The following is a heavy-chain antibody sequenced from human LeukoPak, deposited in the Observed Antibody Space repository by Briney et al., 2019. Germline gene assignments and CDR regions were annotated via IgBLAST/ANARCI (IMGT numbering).Heavy chain of an antibody. D-gene: IGHD3-10*01. CDR2: LSGSGGST. J-gene: IGHJ4*02. CDR1: GFTFCSYA. V-gene: IGHV3-23*01. CDR3: AKVLWGYYGSGSVDY. Sequence: GGSLRLSCAASGFTFCSYAMSWVPQAPGKGLEWVSALSGSGGSTYYADPVKGRFTISRDNSKNTLYLQMNSLRAEDTAVYYCAKVLWGYYGSGSVDYWGQGTLVTVSS.